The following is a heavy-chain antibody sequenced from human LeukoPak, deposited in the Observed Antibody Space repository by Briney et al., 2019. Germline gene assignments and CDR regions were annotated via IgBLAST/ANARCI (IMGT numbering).Heavy chain of an antibody. Sequence: ASVKVSCKASGGTFSSYAISWVRQAPGQGLEWMGGIIPIFGTAKYAQKFQGRVTITADESTSTAYMELSSLRSEDTAVYYCARDLRSGSYSYFDYWGQGTLLTVSS. CDR3: ARDLRSGSYSYFDY. J-gene: IGHJ4*02. D-gene: IGHD1-26*01. CDR1: GGTFSSYA. CDR2: IIPIFGTA. V-gene: IGHV1-69*13.